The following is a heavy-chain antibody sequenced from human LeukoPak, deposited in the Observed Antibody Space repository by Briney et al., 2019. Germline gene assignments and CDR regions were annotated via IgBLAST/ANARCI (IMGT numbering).Heavy chain of an antibody. CDR2: THSGGTI. J-gene: IGHJ4*02. CDR3: AFGRYPFDY. Sequence: PGGSLRLSCAASGFTLSDYYMSWVRQAPGKGLEWVSLTHSGGTIYYTDSVKGRFTISRDNSKNTLYLQMNSLTIEDTAVYYCAFGRYPFDYWGQGTLVTVSS. V-gene: IGHV3-66*01. D-gene: IGHD3-16*02. CDR1: GFTLSDYY.